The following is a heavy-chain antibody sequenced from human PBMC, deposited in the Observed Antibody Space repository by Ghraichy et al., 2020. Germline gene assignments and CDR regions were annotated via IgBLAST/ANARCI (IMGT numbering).Heavy chain of an antibody. Sequence: GGSLRLSCVASGLMFSPNRMNWVRQAPGKGLEWVASISSSTRYIYYADSVKGRFTISRDNAQNSLYLQMNSLRAEDTAVYYCSRGGGAGTPVLYHMDVWGLGTTVTVSS. D-gene: IGHD6-19*01. CDR2: ISSSTRYI. J-gene: IGHJ6*02. CDR1: GLMFSPNR. CDR3: SRGGGAGTPVLYHMDV. V-gene: IGHV3-21*01.